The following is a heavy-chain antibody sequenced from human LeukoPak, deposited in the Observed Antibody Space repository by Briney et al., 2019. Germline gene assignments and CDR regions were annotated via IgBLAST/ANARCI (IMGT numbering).Heavy chain of an antibody. D-gene: IGHD6-6*01. CDR2: ISTTSSHI. CDR3: ARESGSSYYFRC. Sequence: GGSLRLSCATSGFTFGDYIMTWVRQAPGKGLEWVSSISTTSSHIYYADSVKGRFTISRDNAKNSLYLQMNSLRAEDTAVYYCARESGSSYYFRCWGQGTLVTVSS. V-gene: IGHV3-21*01. CDR1: GFTFGDYI. J-gene: IGHJ4*02.